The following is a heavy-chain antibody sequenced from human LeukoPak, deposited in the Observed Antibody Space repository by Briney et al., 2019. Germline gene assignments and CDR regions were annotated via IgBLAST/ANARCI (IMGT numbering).Heavy chain of an antibody. CDR3: ARGPHTLRSRHFDY. CDR2: INHSGST. Sequence: SETLSLTCAVYGGSFSGYHWSWIRQPPGKGLEWIGEINHSGSTNYNPSLKSRVTISVDTSKNQFSLNLSSVTAADTAVYYCARGPHTLRSRHFDYWGQGTLVTVSS. D-gene: IGHD2-2*01. V-gene: IGHV4-34*01. J-gene: IGHJ4*02. CDR1: GGSFSGYH.